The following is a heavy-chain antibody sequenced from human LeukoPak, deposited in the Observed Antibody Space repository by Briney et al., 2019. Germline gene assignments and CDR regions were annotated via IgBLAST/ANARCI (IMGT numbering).Heavy chain of an antibody. CDR1: GGSISSYY. V-gene: IGHV4-59*01. J-gene: IGHJ6*03. CDR3: ARGAANPLNYYYYMDV. D-gene: IGHD4/OR15-4a*01. CDR2: IYYSGST. Sequence: SETLSLTCTVSGGSISSYYWSWIRQPPGKGLEWIGYIYYSGSTNYNPSLKSRVTISVDTSKNQFSLKLSSVTAADTAVYYCARGAANPLNYYYYMDVWGKGTTVTVSS.